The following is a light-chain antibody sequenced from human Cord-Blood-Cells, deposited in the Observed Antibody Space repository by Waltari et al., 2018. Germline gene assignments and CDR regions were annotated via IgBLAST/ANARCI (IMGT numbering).Light chain of an antibody. Sequence: QSALTQPASVSGSPGQSITISCTGTSSAVGGYNYVSWYQQHPGKSPKLIIYDVSNRPSGVSNRFSGSKSGNTASLTISGLQSEDEADYYCSSYTSSSHYVFGTGTKVTVL. J-gene: IGLJ1*01. V-gene: IGLV2-14*01. CDR2: DVS. CDR1: SSAVGGYNY. CDR3: SSYTSSSHYV.